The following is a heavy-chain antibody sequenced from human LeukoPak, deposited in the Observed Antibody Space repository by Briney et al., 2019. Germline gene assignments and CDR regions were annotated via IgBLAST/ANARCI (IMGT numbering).Heavy chain of an antibody. CDR2: IYHSGST. V-gene: IGHV4-38-2*02. J-gene: IGHJ3*02. CDR3: ARGIMGPNDAFDI. CDR1: GYSISSGYY. Sequence: SETLSLTCTVSGYSISSGYYWGWIRQPPGKGLEWIGSIYHSGSTYYNPSLKSRVTISVDTSKNQFSLRLSSVTAADTAVYYCARGIMGPNDAFDIWGQGTMVTVSS. D-gene: IGHD3-16*01.